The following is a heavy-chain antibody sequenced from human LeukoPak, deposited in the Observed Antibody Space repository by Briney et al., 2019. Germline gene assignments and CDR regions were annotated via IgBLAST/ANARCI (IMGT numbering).Heavy chain of an antibody. D-gene: IGHD2/OR15-2a*01. CDR2: ISSDSTYI. V-gene: IGHV3-21*01. J-gene: IGHJ6*02. Sequence: GGSLRVFCAASGFTFSIYSMNWVRQAPGKGLEWLSSISSDSTYIYYADSVKGRFTISRDNARNSLFLQMNSLRAEDTAVYSCVRVGMNIHGMDVWGQGTTVTVSS. CDR1: GFTFSIYS. CDR3: VRVGMNIHGMDV.